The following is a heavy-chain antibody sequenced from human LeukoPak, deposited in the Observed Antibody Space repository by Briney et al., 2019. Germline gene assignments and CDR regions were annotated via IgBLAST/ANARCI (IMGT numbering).Heavy chain of an antibody. CDR2: IYPGDSET. V-gene: IGHV5-51*01. CDR1: GYSFTSYW. Sequence: GESLKISCKGSGYSFTSYWIAWVRQMPGEGLEWMGVIYPGDSETRYWPSFQGQVTISVDKSISTAHLQWSSLKASDTAMYFCARHPRNYHDSSGYYSDDAFDIWGQGTMVTVSS. J-gene: IGHJ3*02. CDR3: ARHPRNYHDSSGYYSDDAFDI. D-gene: IGHD3-22*01.